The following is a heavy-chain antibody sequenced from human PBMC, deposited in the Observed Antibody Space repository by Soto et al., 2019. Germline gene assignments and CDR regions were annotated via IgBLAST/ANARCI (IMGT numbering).Heavy chain of an antibody. Sequence: QVQLVQSGAEVKKPGSSVNVSCKASGGTFSSDAISWVRQDPGQGLEWMGGLIPIFGTANYAQKFQGRVMVTADDSTSTAYMELSCLRSEDTAVYYCARAVAGMGGYYYYGMDVWGQGTTVTVSS. CDR3: ARAVAGMGGYYYYGMDV. CDR1: GGTFSSDA. D-gene: IGHD6-19*01. CDR2: LIPIFGTA. V-gene: IGHV1-69*01. J-gene: IGHJ6*02.